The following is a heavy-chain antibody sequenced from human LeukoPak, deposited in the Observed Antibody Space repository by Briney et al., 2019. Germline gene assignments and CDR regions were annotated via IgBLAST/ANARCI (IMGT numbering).Heavy chain of an antibody. V-gene: IGHV4-59*08. CDR1: GGSISSYY. CDR2: IYYSGST. J-gene: IGHJ3*02. Sequence: SETLSLTCTVPGGSISSYYWSWIRQPPGKGLERIGYIYYSGSTNYNPSLKSRVTIRVDTAKNQCSLKLSSVNAADTAVDYCARRGQCLVPRAFDIWGQGTMVTVSS. CDR3: ARRGQCLVPRAFDI. D-gene: IGHD6-19*01.